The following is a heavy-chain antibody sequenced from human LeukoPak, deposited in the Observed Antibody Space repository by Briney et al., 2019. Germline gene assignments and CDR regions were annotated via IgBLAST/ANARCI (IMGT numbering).Heavy chain of an antibody. J-gene: IGHJ4*02. Sequence: TLSLTCTVSGGSISSGDYYWSWIRQPPGKGLEWIGYIYYSGSTYYNPSLKSRVTISVDTSKNQFSLKLSSVTAADTAVYYCARRHCGGDCEFDYWGQGTLVTVSS. D-gene: IGHD2-21*02. V-gene: IGHV4-30-4*01. CDR3: ARRHCGGDCEFDY. CDR2: IYYSGST. CDR1: GGSISSGDYY.